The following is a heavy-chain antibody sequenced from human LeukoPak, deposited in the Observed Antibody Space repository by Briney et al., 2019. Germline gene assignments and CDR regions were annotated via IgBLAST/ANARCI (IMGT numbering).Heavy chain of an antibody. V-gene: IGHV1-18*01. CDR1: GYTFTSYG. CDR3: ARDHGDCSSTSCYRDDAFDI. CDR2: ISAYNGNT. Sequence: ASVKVSCKASGYTFTSYGISWVRQAPGQGLEWMGWISAYNGNTNYAQKLQGRVTMTTDTSTSTAYMELRSLRSDDTAVYYCARDHGDCSSTSCYRDDAFDIWGQGTMVTVSS. D-gene: IGHD2-2*02. J-gene: IGHJ3*02.